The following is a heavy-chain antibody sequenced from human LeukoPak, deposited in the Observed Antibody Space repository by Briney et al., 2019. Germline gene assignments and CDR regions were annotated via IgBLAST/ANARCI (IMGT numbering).Heavy chain of an antibody. J-gene: IGHJ4*02. V-gene: IGHV1-46*01. CDR3: ARDLSDYDSSGYYHY. CDR1: GYTFTSYY. CDR2: IYPSGSST. Sequence: ASVKVSCKASGYTFTSYYMHWVRQAPGHGLEWMGMIYPSGSSTTYAQMFQGRVTMTRDTSTSTVYMELSSLRSEDTAVYYCARDLSDYDSSGYYHYWGQGTLVTVSS. D-gene: IGHD3-22*01.